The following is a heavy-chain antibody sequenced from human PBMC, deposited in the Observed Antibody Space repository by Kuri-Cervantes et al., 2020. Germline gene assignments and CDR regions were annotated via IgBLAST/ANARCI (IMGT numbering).Heavy chain of an antibody. CDR3: ARDSRIAAAGTYYYGMDV. V-gene: IGHV3-21*01. Sequence: GGSLRLFCAASGFTFSSYSMNWVRQAPGKGLEWVSSISSSSSYIYYADSVKGRFTISRDNAKNSLYLQMNSLRDEDTAVYYCARDSRIAAAGTYYYGMDVWGQGTTVTVSS. CDR2: ISSSSSYI. D-gene: IGHD6-13*01. J-gene: IGHJ6*02. CDR1: GFTFSSYS.